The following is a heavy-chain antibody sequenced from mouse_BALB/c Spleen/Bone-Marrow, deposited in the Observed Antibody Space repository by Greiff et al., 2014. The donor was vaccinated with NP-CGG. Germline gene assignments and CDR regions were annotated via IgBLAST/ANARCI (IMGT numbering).Heavy chain of an antibody. CDR2: ISTYSGNT. V-gene: IGHV1-67*01. CDR3: ARGSMITTDWFAY. CDR1: DYTFTDYA. Sequence: VQLQQSGPELVRPGVSVKISCKGSDYTFTDYAMHWVKQSHAKSLEWIGVISTYSGNTNYNQKFKGKATMTVDESSSTAYMELARLTSEDSAIYYCARGSMITTDWFAYWGQGTLVTVSA. J-gene: IGHJ3*01. D-gene: IGHD2-4*01.